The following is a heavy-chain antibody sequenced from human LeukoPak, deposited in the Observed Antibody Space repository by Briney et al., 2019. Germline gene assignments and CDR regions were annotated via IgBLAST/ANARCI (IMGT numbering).Heavy chain of an antibody. CDR3: AKVSDSSGSDY. V-gene: IGHV3-33*06. D-gene: IGHD3-22*01. Sequence: PGGSLRLSCAASGFTFNNYGMHWVRQAPGKGLEWVAVIWYDGSNKCYEDSVKGRFTISRDNSKNTLYLQMNSLRAEDTAVYYCAKVSDSSGSDYWGQGTLVTVSS. CDR1: GFTFNNYG. J-gene: IGHJ4*02. CDR2: IWYDGSNK.